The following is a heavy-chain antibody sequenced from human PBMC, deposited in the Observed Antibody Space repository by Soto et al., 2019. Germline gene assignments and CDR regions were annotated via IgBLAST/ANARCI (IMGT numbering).Heavy chain of an antibody. CDR2: INPGDSDT. CDR3: AKSYGDSYYYYYGMDV. CDR1: GCSFSKYK. Sequence: GESLKISCEGSGCSFSKYKIGWVRQMPGKGLEWMGIINPGDSDTRYSPSFQGQVTISADKSISTAYPQWSTLKASDTATYYCAKSYGDSYYYYYGMDVWGQGTTVTVTS. V-gene: IGHV5-51*01. D-gene: IGHD4-17*01. J-gene: IGHJ6*02.